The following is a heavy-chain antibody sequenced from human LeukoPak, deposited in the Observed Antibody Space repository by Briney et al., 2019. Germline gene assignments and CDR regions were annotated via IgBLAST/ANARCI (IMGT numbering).Heavy chain of an antibody. J-gene: IGHJ4*02. CDR2: ISTYKGKT. V-gene: IGHV1-18*01. D-gene: IGHD3-22*01. Sequence: ASLKDSCKASGYTFTTYDITWVRQAPGQGLEWMGRISTYKGKTYYAQKLQGRVTMNTDTSTSTAYMDLRSLRSDDTALYYCARGGGGSGYLDYWGQGTLVTVSS. CDR1: GYTFTTYD. CDR3: ARGGGGSGYLDY.